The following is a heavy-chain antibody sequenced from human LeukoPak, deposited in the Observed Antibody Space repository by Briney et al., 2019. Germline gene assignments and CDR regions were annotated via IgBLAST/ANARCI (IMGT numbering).Heavy chain of an antibody. V-gene: IGHV1-46*01. CDR3: EVTGVGYCSSTSCYGAFAI. D-gene: IGHD2-2*01. J-gene: IGHJ3*02. Sequence: GASVKVSCKASGYTFTSYYMHWVRQAPGQGLEWMGIINPSGGSTSYAQKFLRRVTMTRDTSTSTVYMELSSLRSEDTAVYYCEVTGVGYCSSTSCYGAFAIWGQGTMVTVSS. CDR2: INPSGGST. CDR1: GYTFTSYY.